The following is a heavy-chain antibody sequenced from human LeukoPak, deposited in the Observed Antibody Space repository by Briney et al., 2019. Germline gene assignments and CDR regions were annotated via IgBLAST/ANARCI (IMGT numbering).Heavy chain of an antibody. J-gene: IGHJ4*02. CDR3: ARGARGTMVRGVIYLFDY. V-gene: IGHV1-46*01. CDR2: INPSGGST. CDR1: GYTFTSYY. D-gene: IGHD3-10*01. Sequence: ASVKVSCKASGYTFTSYYMHWVRQAPGQGLEWMGIINPSGGSTSYAQKFQGRVTMTRDTSTSTVYMELSSLRSEDTAVYYCARGARGTMVRGVIYLFDYWGQGTLVTVSP.